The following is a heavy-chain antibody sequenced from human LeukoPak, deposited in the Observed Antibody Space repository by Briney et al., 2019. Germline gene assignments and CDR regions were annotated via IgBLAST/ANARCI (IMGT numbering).Heavy chain of an antibody. V-gene: IGHV3-48*01. J-gene: IGHJ4*02. CDR2: ISSSSSTI. D-gene: IGHD2-15*01. CDR3: ARDSEDIVVVVAATGGYFDY. CDR1: GFTFSSYS. Sequence: PGGSLRLSCAASGFTFSSYSMNWVRQAPGKGLEWVSCISSSSSTIYYADSVKGRFTISRDNAKNSLYLQMNGLRAEDTAVYYCARDSEDIVVVVAATGGYFDYWGQGTLVTVSS.